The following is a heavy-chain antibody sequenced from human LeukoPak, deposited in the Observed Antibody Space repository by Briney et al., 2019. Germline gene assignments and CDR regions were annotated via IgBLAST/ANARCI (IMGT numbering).Heavy chain of an antibody. CDR3: ARDHDNGYSWAY. CDR2: INQDGSER. CDR1: GFTFSTYW. D-gene: IGHD3-22*01. V-gene: IGHV3-7*01. Sequence: GRSLRLSCSASGFTFSTYWMSWVRQAPGKGLEWVANINQDGSERYYVDSVKGRFTLSRDNAKNSLYLQMNSLRAEDTAVYYCARDHDNGYSWAYWGQGTLVTVSS. J-gene: IGHJ4*02.